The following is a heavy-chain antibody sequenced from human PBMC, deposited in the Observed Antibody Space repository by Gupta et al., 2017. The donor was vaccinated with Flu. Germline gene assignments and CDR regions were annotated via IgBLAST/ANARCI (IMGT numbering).Heavy chain of an antibody. V-gene: IGHV4-39*01. J-gene: IGHJ2*01. CDR1: DGSIRSSDYY. CDR2: VYYSGST. D-gene: IGHD3-10*01. Sequence: QLQLQESSPGLVKTSETMSLTCTVSDGSIRSSDYYWGWIRQSQGKVLELIAIVYYSGSTYYNPSLKSRVIISADTSKNQFSLELSSMTATDSAVYYCARHPTEVRSNWYFDLWGRRTLVTVSA. CDR3: ARHPTEVRSNWYFDL.